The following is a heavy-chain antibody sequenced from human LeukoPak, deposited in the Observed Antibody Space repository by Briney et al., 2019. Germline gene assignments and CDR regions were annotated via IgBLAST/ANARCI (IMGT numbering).Heavy chain of an antibody. J-gene: IGHJ4*02. CDR2: MNPDSGNT. CDR3: ARVGSSGWYVHPTLDY. D-gene: IGHD6-19*01. V-gene: IGHV1-8*03. Sequence: GASVKVSCKASGYTFTSYDINWLRQATGQGLEWMGWMNPDSGNTGYAQKFQGRVTITRNTSISTAYMELSSLRSEDTAVYYCARVGSSGWYVHPTLDYWGQGTLVTVSS. CDR1: GYTFTSYD.